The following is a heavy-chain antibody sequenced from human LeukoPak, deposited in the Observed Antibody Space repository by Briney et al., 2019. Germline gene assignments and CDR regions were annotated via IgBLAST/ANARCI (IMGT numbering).Heavy chain of an antibody. CDR1: GYGFITYW. V-gene: IGHV5-51*01. J-gene: IGHJ4*02. Sequence: GESLKISCKASGYGFITYWIAWVRQMPGKGLEWMATIYPGDSDTRYSPSFQGQVTISVDKSITTAYLQWSSLKASDTAMYYCAKLRGITSSPFDYWGQGTLVTVSS. CDR3: AKLRGITSSPFDY. D-gene: IGHD6-6*01. CDR2: IYPGDSDT.